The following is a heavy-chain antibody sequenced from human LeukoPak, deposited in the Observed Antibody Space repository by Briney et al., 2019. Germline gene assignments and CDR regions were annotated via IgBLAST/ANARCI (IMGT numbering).Heavy chain of an antibody. CDR2: ISGSGYYS. V-gene: IGHV3-23*01. J-gene: IGHJ4*02. CDR3: AKGGPTGSNYFDF. D-gene: IGHD1-26*01. CDR1: EFTFDDYA. Sequence: GGSLRLSCAASEFTFDDYAMSWVRQAPGKGLEWVSVISGSGYYSYYADSVKGRFTVSRDNSKTALYLQMNSLRADDTAVYYCAKGGPTGSNYFDFWGQGTLVTVSS.